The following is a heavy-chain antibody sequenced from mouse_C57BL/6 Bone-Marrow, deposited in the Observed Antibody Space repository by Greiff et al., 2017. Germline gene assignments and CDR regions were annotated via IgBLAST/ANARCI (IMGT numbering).Heavy chain of an antibody. V-gene: IGHV1-15*01. CDR1: GYTFTDYE. CDR3: TKGALYGNYAGAWFAY. D-gene: IGHD2-1*01. Sequence: QVQLQQSGAELVRPGASVTLSCKASGYTFTDYEMHWVKQTPVHGLEWIGAIDPETGGTAYNQKFKGKAILTADKSSSTAYMKLRSLTSEDSAVYYCTKGALYGNYAGAWFAYWGQGTLVTVAA. CDR2: IDPETGGT. J-gene: IGHJ3*01.